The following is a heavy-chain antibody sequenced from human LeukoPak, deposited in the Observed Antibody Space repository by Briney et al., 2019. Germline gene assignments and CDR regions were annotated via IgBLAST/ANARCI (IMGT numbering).Heavy chain of an antibody. CDR2: ISAYNGNT. J-gene: IGHJ4*02. CDR1: GYTFTSYG. V-gene: IGHV1-18*01. CDR3: ARDRHYGDYSSYFDY. D-gene: IGHD4-17*01. Sequence: ASVKVSCKASGYTFTSYGISWVRQAPGQELEWMGWISAYNGNTNYAQKLQGRVTMTTDTSTSTAYMELRSLRSDDTAVYYCARDRHYGDYSSYFDYWGQGTLVTVSS.